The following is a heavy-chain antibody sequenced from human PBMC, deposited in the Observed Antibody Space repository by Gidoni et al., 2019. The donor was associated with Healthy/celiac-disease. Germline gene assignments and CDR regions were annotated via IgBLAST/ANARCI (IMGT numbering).Heavy chain of an antibody. CDR3: ARAPPYYYGSGATFDY. Sequence: QVQLVQSGAEVKKPGSSVKVSCKASGGPFSSYAISWVRQASGQGLEWMGGIIPIFGTANYAQKFQGRVTITADESTSTAYMELSSLRSEDTAVYYCARAPPYYYGSGATFDYWGQGTLVTVSS. D-gene: IGHD3-10*01. J-gene: IGHJ4*02. CDR2: IIPIFGTA. CDR1: GGPFSSYA. V-gene: IGHV1-69*01.